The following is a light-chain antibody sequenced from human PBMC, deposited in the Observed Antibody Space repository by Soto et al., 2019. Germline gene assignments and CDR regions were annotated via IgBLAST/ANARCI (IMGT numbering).Light chain of an antibody. CDR1: QTVRNNY. Sequence: EFVLTQSPGTLSLSPGERATLSCRASQTVRNNYLAWYQQKPGQAPRLLIYDASSRATDIPPRFSGSGSGTDFTLTISSLEPEDFAVYYCQQRRSWPPTITFGQGTRLEIK. CDR3: QQRRSWPPTIT. J-gene: IGKJ5*01. CDR2: DAS. V-gene: IGKV3D-20*02.